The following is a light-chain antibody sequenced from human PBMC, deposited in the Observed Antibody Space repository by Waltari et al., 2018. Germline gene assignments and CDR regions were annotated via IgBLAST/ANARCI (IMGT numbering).Light chain of an antibody. Sequence: QSALPQPASLSGSPGQSITISCTGTSSDNSSYKLVSWYQQHQGKAPKLIIYEANKRPSGVSSRFSGSKSGNTASLTISGPQAEDEANYYCYAYAGTRGVFGTGTKVTVL. V-gene: IGLV2-23*01. CDR2: EAN. CDR3: YAYAGTRGV. CDR1: SSDNSSYKL. J-gene: IGLJ1*01.